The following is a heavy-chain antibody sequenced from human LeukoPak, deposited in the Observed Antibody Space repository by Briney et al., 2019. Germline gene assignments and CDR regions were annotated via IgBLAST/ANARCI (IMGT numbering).Heavy chain of an antibody. CDR2: IYHSGST. CDR1: GYSISSGYY. V-gene: IGHV4-38-2*02. J-gene: IGHJ5*02. D-gene: IGHD4-17*01. CDR3: ARAALDYGDYRNWFDA. Sequence: SETLSLTCTVSGYSISSGYYWGWIRQPPGKGLEWIGSIYHSGSTYYNPSLKSRVTISVDTSKNQFSLKLSSVTAADTAVYYCARAALDYGDYRNWFDAWGQGTLVTVSS.